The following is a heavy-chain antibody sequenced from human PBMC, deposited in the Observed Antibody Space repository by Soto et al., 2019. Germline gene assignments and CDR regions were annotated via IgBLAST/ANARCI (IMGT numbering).Heavy chain of an antibody. CDR1: GFTFTSSA. Sequence: SVKVSCKASGFTFTSSAVQWVRQARGQRLEWIGWIVVGSGNTNYAQKFQERVTITRDMSTSTAYMELSSLRSEDTAVYYCARGRSFRLVGVPLDSWGQGTLVTVSS. CDR2: IVVGSGNT. CDR3: ARGRSFRLVGVPLDS. D-gene: IGHD3-16*02. J-gene: IGHJ4*02. V-gene: IGHV1-58*01.